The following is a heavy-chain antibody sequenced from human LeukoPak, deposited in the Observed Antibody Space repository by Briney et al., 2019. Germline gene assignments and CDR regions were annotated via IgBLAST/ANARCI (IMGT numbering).Heavy chain of an antibody. CDR2: ICYSGST. J-gene: IGHJ6*02. Sequence: SQTLSLTCTVSGGSISSDDYYWSWIRQPPEKGLEWIGYICYSGSTYYNASLRSRITISVDTSKNQFSLKLSSVTAADTAVYFCARGTRYCTNTSCYKTAMDVWGQGTTVTVSS. CDR3: ARGTRYCTNTSCYKTAMDV. V-gene: IGHV4-30-4*01. CDR1: GGSISSDDYY. D-gene: IGHD2-2*02.